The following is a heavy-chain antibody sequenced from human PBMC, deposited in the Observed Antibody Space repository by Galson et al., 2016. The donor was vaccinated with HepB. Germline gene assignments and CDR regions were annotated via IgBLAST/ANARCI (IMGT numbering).Heavy chain of an antibody. V-gene: IGHV3-15*01. CDR3: RYGMDV. CDR1: GSTFSNAW. Sequence: SLRLSCAASGSTFSNAWMSWVRQAPGTGLEWVGRIKSKTDGGTTDYAAPVKGRFSISRDDSKNTLYLQMNSLKTGDTAVYYCRYGMDVWGQGTTVTVSS. J-gene: IGHJ6*02. CDR2: IKSKTDGGTT.